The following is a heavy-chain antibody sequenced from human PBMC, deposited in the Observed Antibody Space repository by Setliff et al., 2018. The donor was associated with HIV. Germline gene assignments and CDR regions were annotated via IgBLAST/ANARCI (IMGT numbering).Heavy chain of an antibody. CDR2: INYSGSA. J-gene: IGHJ5*02. V-gene: IGHV4-39*01. CDR3: ARRDARLGWFDP. Sequence: PSETLSLTCTVSGESISGSSYSWGWIRQPPGKGPEWIGSINYSGSARYNPPLKSRVAISVDMSKNQFSLRVTSLTAADTAVYYCARRDARLGWFDPWGQGTLVTVSS. CDR1: GESISGSSYS. D-gene: IGHD6-6*01.